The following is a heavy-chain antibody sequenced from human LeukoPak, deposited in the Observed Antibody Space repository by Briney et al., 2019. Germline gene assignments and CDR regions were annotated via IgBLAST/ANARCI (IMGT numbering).Heavy chain of an antibody. CDR1: GYTLTELS. CDR3: ARAGLWFGELSFDY. CDR2: FDPEDGET. J-gene: IGHJ4*02. Sequence: GASVKVSCKVSGYTLTELSMHWVRQAPGKGLEWMRGFDPEDGETIYAQKLQGRVTMTTDTSTSTAYMELRSLRSDDTAVYYCARAGLWFGELSFDYWGQGTLVTVSS. D-gene: IGHD3-10*01. V-gene: IGHV1-24*01.